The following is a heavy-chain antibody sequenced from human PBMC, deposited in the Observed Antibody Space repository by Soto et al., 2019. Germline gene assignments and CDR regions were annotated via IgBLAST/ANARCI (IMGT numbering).Heavy chain of an antibody. J-gene: IGHJ5*02. CDR1: GGSISTYY. D-gene: IGHD2-2*01. CDR2: IYYSGST. V-gene: IGHV4-59*01. CDR3: ARGGFDVLVPAAKDNWFDP. Sequence: SEALSLPCTVSGGSISTYYWSWIRQPPGKGLEWIGYIYYSGSTNYNPSLKSRVTISVDTSKNQFSLKLSSVTAADTAVYYCARGGFDVLVPAAKDNWFDPWGQGTLVTVS.